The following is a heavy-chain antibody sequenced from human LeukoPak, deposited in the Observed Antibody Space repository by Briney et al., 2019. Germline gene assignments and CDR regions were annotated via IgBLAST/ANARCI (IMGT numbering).Heavy chain of an antibody. CDR1: GFTFSSYG. J-gene: IGHJ6*03. D-gene: IGHD2-15*01. CDR3: AQGSSGYCRGGSCYYHYRYIDV. V-gene: IGHV3-30*02. Sequence: GGSLRLSCAASGFTFSSYGMHWVRQAPGKGLECVAFMRYDENNKYYADSVKGRFTISRDNSKNTLDLQMNSLRAEDTAVYYCAQGSSGYCRGGSCYYHYRYIDVWGKGTTVTISS. CDR2: MRYDENNK.